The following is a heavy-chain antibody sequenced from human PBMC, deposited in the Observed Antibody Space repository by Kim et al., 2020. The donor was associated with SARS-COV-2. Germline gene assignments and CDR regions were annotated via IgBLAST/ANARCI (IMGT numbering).Heavy chain of an antibody. V-gene: IGHV1-2*06. CDR3: ARDRRWLQSEVDY. J-gene: IGHJ4*02. D-gene: IGHD5-12*01. CDR2: INPNSGGT. Sequence: ASVKVSCKASGYTFTGYYMHWVRQAPGQGLEWMGRINPNSGGTNYAQKFQGRVTMTRDTSISTAYMELSRLRSDDTAVYYCARDRRWLQSEVDYWGQGTLVTVSS. CDR1: GYTFTGYY.